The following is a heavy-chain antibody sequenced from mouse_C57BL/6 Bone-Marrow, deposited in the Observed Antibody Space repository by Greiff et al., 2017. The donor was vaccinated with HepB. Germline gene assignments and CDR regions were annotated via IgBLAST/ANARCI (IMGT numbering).Heavy chain of an antibody. V-gene: IGHV5-15*01. Sequence: EVKVVESGGGLVQPGGSLKLSCAASGFTFSDYGMAWVRQAPRKGPEWVAFISNLAYSIYYADTVTGRFTISRENAKNTLYLEMSSLRSEDTAMYYCARHGDYYGSSSYYAMDYWGQGTSVTVSS. CDR1: GFTFSDYG. D-gene: IGHD1-1*01. CDR3: ARHGDYYGSSSYYAMDY. J-gene: IGHJ4*01. CDR2: ISNLAYSI.